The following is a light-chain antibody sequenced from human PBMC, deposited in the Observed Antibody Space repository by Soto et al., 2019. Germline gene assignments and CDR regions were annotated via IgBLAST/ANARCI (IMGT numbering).Light chain of an antibody. CDR3: HQYNDWSLT. V-gene: IGKV3-15*01. CDR1: QNIDNN. CDR2: GAF. J-gene: IGKJ4*01. Sequence: EIVMTQSPATLSVSPGERATLFCRASQNIDNNLAWFQQKPGQSPTFLIYGAFTSATGIPARFSGSGSGTEFTLTISSLQSEDFAVYYCHQYNDWSLTFGGGTKVEIK.